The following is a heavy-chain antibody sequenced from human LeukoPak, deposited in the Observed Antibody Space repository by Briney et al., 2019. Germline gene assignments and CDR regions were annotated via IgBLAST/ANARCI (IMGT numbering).Heavy chain of an antibody. Sequence: GGSLRLSCAASGFTFSIYEMNWVRQAPGKGLEWVSYISSSGSTIYYADSVKGRFTISRDNAKNSLYLQMNSLRAEDTAVYYCAELGITMIGGVWGKGTAVTISS. CDR2: ISSSGSTI. V-gene: IGHV3-48*03. D-gene: IGHD3-10*02. CDR1: GFTFSIYE. CDR3: AELGITMIGGV. J-gene: IGHJ6*04.